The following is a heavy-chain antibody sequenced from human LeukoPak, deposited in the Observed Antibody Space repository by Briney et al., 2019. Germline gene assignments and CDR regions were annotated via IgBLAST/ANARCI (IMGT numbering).Heavy chain of an antibody. CDR1: GGSISSYY. CDR3: ARVGTDRASRFDP. Sequence: PSETLSLTCTVSGGSISSYYWSWIRQPPGQGLEWIGYIYYSGRTNYNPSLQSRVTISVDTSKNQFSLKLSSVTAADTAVYYCARVGTDRASRFDPWGQGTLVTVSS. D-gene: IGHD2-8*02. CDR2: IYYSGRT. V-gene: IGHV4-59*01. J-gene: IGHJ5*02.